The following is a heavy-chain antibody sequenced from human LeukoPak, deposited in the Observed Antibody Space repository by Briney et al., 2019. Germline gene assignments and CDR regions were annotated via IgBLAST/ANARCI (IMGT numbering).Heavy chain of an antibody. CDR3: ARGSIRGVSADY. J-gene: IGHJ4*02. CDR2: MNPNSGNT. Sequence: ASVKVSCKASGYTFTSYDINWVRQATGQGLEWMGWMNPNSGNTGYAQKFQGRVTMTRNTSISTAYMELSSLGSEDTAVYYCARGSIRGVSADYWGQGTLVTVSS. D-gene: IGHD3-10*01. V-gene: IGHV1-8*01. CDR1: GYTFTSYD.